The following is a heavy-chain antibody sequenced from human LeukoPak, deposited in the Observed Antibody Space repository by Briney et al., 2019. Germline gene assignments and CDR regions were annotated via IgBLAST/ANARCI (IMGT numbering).Heavy chain of an antibody. CDR2: IFFAGTT. V-gene: IGHV4-39*07. J-gene: IGHJ5*02. Sequence: PESLSLTCTVSGGSISSTTYCWGWIRQAPGKGLEWIRSIFFAGTTYANPSVGRLVTISIETSKTQFSLSRSSVTAADAAGYDGARDPGALITMTVNIRYDPCGQGTRATVSA. D-gene: IGHD3-22*01. CDR3: ARDPGALITMTVNIRYDP. CDR1: GGSISSTTYC.